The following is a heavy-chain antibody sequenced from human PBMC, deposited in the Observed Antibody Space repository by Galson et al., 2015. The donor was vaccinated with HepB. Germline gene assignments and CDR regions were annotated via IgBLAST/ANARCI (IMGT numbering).Heavy chain of an antibody. CDR1: GYTFTGYY. CDR2: INPNSGGA. D-gene: IGHD2-15*01. Sequence: SVKVSCKASGYTFTGYYMHWVRQAPGQGLEWMGWINPNSGGANYAQKFQGRVTMTRDTSISTAYMELSGLRSDDTAVYYCARGRFCSGGSCYNNWFDPWGQGTLVTVSS. J-gene: IGHJ5*02. CDR3: ARGRFCSGGSCYNNWFDP. V-gene: IGHV1-2*02.